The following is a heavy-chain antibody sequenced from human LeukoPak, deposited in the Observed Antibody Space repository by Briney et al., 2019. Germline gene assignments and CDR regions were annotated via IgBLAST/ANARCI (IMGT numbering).Heavy chain of an antibody. Sequence: SETLSLTCAVYGGSFSGYYWSWIRQPPGKGLEWIGEINHSGSTNYNPSLKSRVTISVDTSKNQFSLKLSSVTAADTAVYYCARGVNFRPNLFGVVIIPVSGFDYWGEGTLVTVSA. CDR2: INHSGST. CDR3: ARGVNFRPNLFGVVIIPVSGFDY. D-gene: IGHD3-3*01. V-gene: IGHV4-34*01. CDR1: GGSFSGYY. J-gene: IGHJ4*02.